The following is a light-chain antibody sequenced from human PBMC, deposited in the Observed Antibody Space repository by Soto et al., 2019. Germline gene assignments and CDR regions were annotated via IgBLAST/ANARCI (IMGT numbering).Light chain of an antibody. V-gene: IGKV4-1*01. CDR1: QSVLSSSNNRDY. J-gene: IGKJ2*01. CDR2: WAS. CDR3: QQYYSTPYT. Sequence: DIVMTQSPDSLAVSLGERATIHCKSSQSVLSSSNNRDYLAWYQHKPGQPPKLLIYWASTRESGVPGRFSGSGSATDFTLTISTLQAEDVAVYYCQQYYSTPYTFGQGTKVELK.